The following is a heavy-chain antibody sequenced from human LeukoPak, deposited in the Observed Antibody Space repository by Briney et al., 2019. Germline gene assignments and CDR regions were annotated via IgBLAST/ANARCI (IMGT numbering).Heavy chain of an antibody. CDR3: ARDVRLVGYYFDY. J-gene: IGHJ4*02. D-gene: IGHD1-26*01. CDR2: INPNSGGT. Sequence: GASVKVSCKASGYTFTGYYMHWVRQAPGQGFEWMGWINPNSGGTNYAQKCQGRVTMTRDTSISAAYMELSRLTSDDTAVYDCARDVRLVGYYFDYWGQGTPVTVSS. V-gene: IGHV1-2*02. CDR1: GYTFTGYY.